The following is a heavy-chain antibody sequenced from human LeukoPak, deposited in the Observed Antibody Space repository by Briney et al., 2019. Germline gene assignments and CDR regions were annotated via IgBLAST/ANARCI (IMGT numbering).Heavy chain of an antibody. CDR3: ARLDLGSHGIPNYFDY. CDR1: GYSSTSYW. V-gene: IGHV5-51*01. CDR2: IYPGDSDT. J-gene: IGHJ4*02. Sequence: GEPLQISCKGSGYSSTSYWIGWVRQMPGKGLKWMGIIYPGDSDTRNSPSFQGQVTSSADKSISTAYLQWSSLKASDTAMYYCARLDLGSHGIPNYFDYWGQGTLVTVSS. D-gene: IGHD1-26*01.